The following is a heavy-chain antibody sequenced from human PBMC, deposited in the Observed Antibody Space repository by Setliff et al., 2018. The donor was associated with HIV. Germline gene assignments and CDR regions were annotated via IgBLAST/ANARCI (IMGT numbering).Heavy chain of an antibody. CDR3: AGDGRYCSGGSCFTNRASYYYYYMDV. CDR2: INPSSGGA. J-gene: IGHJ6*03. D-gene: IGHD2-15*01. Sequence: ASVKVSCKASRYTFTGHYMHWVRQAPGQGLEWVGWINPSSGGANYAQKFQGRVTMTRDTSISTAYMELSRLTSDDTAVYYCAGDGRYCSGGSCFTNRASYYYYYMDVWGKGTTVTVSS. CDR1: RYTFTGHY. V-gene: IGHV1-2*02.